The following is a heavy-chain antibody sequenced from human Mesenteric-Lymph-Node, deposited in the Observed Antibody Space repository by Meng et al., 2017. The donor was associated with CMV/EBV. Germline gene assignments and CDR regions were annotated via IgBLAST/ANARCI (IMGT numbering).Heavy chain of an antibody. V-gene: IGHV3-23*01. CDR1: GFSFSAYT. CDR3: AKGMEYLYYYYGMDV. D-gene: IGHD2-2*01. CDR2: IRGNGASA. J-gene: IGHJ6*02. Sequence: GESLKISCAASGFSFSAYTMTWVRQAPGKGLEWVSRIRGNGASAAYADSVRDRFAIFRDNSQNTLYLQMNSLRAEDTAVYYCAKGMEYLYYYYGMDVWGQGTTVTVSS.